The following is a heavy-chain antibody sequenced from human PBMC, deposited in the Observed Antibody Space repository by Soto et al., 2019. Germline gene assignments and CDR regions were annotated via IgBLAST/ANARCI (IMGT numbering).Heavy chain of an antibody. V-gene: IGHV4-61*01. D-gene: IGHD2-2*01. J-gene: IGHJ6*03. CDR3: ARLGCSSTSCYAGPDFTEDYYYYMDV. CDR1: GGSISGGCSY. Sequence: TSETLSLTCTVSGGSISGGCSYWSWIRQPPGKGLEWIGYIYYSGSTNYNPSLKSRVTISVDTSKNQFSLKLSSVTAADTAVYYCARLGCSSTSCYAGPDFTEDYYYYMDVWGKGTTVTVSS. CDR2: IYYSGST.